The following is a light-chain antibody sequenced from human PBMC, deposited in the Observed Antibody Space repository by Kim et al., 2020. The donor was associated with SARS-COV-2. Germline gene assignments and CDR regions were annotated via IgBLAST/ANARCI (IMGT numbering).Light chain of an antibody. Sequence: LGRTVRITCQGDRLRSYYASRYQQKPGQAPVLVIYGKNNRPSGIPDRFSGSSSGNTASLTITGAQAEDEADYYCNSRDSSGNHYVFGTGTKVTVL. CDR1: RLRSYY. V-gene: IGLV3-19*01. CDR2: GKN. J-gene: IGLJ1*01. CDR3: NSRDSSGNHYV.